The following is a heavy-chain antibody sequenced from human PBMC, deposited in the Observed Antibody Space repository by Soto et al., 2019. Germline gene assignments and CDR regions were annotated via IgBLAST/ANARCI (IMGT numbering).Heavy chain of an antibody. CDR1: GFTFSSYW. CDR3: ARVNSPPYDFWSGYFYYYYGMDV. CDR2: IKQDGSEK. J-gene: IGHJ6*02. Sequence: GGSLRLSCAASGFTFSSYWMSWVRQAPGKGLEWVANIKQDGSEKYYVDSVKGRFTISRDNAKNSLYLQMNSLRAEDTAVYYCARVNSPPYDFWSGYFYYYYGMDVWGQGTTVTVSS. D-gene: IGHD3-3*01. V-gene: IGHV3-7*01.